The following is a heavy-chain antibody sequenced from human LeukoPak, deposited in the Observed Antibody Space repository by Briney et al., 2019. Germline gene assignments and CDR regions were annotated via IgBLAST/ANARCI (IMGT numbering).Heavy chain of an antibody. CDR3: ARELTDDYGDQTFDY. CDR1: GFTFSSYA. CDR2: ISYDGSNK. D-gene: IGHD4-17*01. Sequence: GGSLRLSCAASGFTFSSYAMHWVRQAPGKGLEWVAVISYDGSNKYYADSVKGRFTISRDNSKNTLYLQMNSLRAEDTAVYYCARELTDDYGDQTFDYWGQGTLVTVSS. V-gene: IGHV3-30*04. J-gene: IGHJ4*02.